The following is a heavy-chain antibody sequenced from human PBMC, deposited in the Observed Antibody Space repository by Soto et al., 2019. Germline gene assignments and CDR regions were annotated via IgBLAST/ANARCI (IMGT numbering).Heavy chain of an antibody. CDR3: ARGFNDYGDYGYYYYYYMDV. Sequence: SETLSLTCAVYGGSFSGYYWSWIRQPPGKGLEWIGEINHSGSTNYNPSLKSRVTISVGTSKNQFSLKLSSVTAADTAVYYCARGFNDYGDYGYYYYYYMDVWGKGTTVTVSS. CDR1: GGSFSGYY. D-gene: IGHD4-17*01. V-gene: IGHV4-34*01. J-gene: IGHJ6*03. CDR2: INHSGST.